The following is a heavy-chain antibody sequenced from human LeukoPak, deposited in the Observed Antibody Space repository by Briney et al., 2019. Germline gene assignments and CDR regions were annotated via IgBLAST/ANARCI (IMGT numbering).Heavy chain of an antibody. CDR1: GGSISSYY. V-gene: IGHV4-4*07. CDR3: ARDEVLLWFGELLFNWFDP. Sequence: PSETLSLTCTVSGGSISSYYWSWIRQPAGKGLEWIGRIYTSGSTNYNPSLKRRVTISVDTSKNQFSLKLSSVTAADTAVYYCARDEVLLWFGELLFNWFDPWGQGTLVTVSS. CDR2: IYTSGST. J-gene: IGHJ5*02. D-gene: IGHD3-10*01.